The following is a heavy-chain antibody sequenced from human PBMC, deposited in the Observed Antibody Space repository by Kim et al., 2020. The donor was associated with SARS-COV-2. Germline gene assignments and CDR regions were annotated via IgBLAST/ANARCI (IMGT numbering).Heavy chain of an antibody. V-gene: IGHV4-34*01. D-gene: IGHD5-12*01. Sequence: PSLKSRITISVDTSKNQFSRKLSSVTAADTAVYYCARGGVTVATDYFDYWGQGTLVTVSS. J-gene: IGHJ4*02. CDR3: ARGGVTVATDYFDY.